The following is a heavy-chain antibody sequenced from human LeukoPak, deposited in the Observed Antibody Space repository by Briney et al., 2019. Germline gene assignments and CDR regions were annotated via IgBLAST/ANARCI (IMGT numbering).Heavy chain of an antibody. J-gene: IGHJ4*02. CDR2: IYYSGST. CDR1: GGSISSGDYY. CDR3: AREDCSSTSCYTAY. D-gene: IGHD2-2*02. Sequence: SETLSLTCTVSGGSISSGDYYWSWIRQPPGKGLEWIGYIYYSGSTYYNPSLKSRVTISVDTSKNQFSLKLSSVTAADTAVYYCAREDCSSTSCYTAYWGQGTLVTVSS. V-gene: IGHV4-30-4*01.